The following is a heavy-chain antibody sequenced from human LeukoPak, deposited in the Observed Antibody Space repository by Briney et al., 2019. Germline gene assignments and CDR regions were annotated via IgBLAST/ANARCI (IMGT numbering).Heavy chain of an antibody. D-gene: IGHD2-2*01. J-gene: IGHJ6*02. CDR2: IDPAGDT. V-gene: IGHV3-13*01. Sequence: PGGSLRLSCAASAFSFSRYDMHWVRQGTGKGLEWVSSIDPAGDTSYLGSVKGRFTISRENAKNSLYLQMNSLRAGDTAVYYCARGSCRSTSCYERLNGLDVWGQGTTVTVSS. CDR1: AFSFSRYD. CDR3: ARGSCRSTSCYERLNGLDV.